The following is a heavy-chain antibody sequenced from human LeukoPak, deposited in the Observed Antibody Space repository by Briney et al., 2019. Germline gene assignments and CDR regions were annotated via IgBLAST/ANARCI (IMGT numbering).Heavy chain of an antibody. J-gene: IGHJ4*02. CDR1: GYTFTAYW. V-gene: IGHV5-51*04. CDR3: AREAYGSGEV. CDR2: IFPGDSNT. Sequence: PGESLRISCEASGYTFTAYWIGWVRQMPGEGLEWVGVIFPGDSNTRYMPPFQGQVTISADKPISTAYLQWSSLKASDTAIYYCAREAYGSGEVWGQGTLVTVSS. D-gene: IGHD3-10*01.